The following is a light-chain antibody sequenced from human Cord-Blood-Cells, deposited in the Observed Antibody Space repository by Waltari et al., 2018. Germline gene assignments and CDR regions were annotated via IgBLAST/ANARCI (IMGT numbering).Light chain of an antibody. CDR2: EVS. Sequence: QSALTQPPAASGSPGQSVTISCTGTSRDVGGYHYVSWYQQHPGKAPKLMIYEVSKRPSGVPDRFSGSKFGNTASLTVSGLQAEDEADYYCSSYAGSNNYVFGTGTKVTVL. J-gene: IGLJ1*01. CDR3: SSYAGSNNYV. CDR1: SRDVGGYHY. V-gene: IGLV2-8*01.